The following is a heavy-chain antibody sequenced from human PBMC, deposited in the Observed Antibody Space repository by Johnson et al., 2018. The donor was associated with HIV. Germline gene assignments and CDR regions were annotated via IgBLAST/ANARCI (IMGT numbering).Heavy chain of an antibody. V-gene: IGHV3-33*03. Sequence: QVQLVESGGGVVQPGRSLRLSCAASGFTFSNYGMHWVRQAPGKGLEWVAVIWYDGSNKYYADSVQGRFPTSRDNAKNSLYLQMNRLRAEDTAVYYCASSSLRNEGGWGAFDVWGQGTMVTVSS. CDR3: ASSSLRNEGGWGAFDV. J-gene: IGHJ3*01. CDR1: GFTFSNYG. D-gene: IGHD1-1*01. CDR2: IWYDGSNK.